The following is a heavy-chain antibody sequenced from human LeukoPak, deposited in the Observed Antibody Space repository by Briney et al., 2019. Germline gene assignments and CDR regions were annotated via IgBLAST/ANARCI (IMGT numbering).Heavy chain of an antibody. D-gene: IGHD4-17*01. CDR3: TKVRSRGAYGDYLNYFES. CDR1: GFTFSRYA. CDR2: ISNNGGST. V-gene: IGHV3-64D*09. Sequence: PGGSLRLSCSASGFTFSRYAIHWVRQAPGKGLEYVSAISNNGGSTYYADSVMGRFTISRDNSKNTLYLQMSSLRTEDTAVYYCTKVRSRGAYGDYLNYFESWGQGTLVTVSS. J-gene: IGHJ4*02.